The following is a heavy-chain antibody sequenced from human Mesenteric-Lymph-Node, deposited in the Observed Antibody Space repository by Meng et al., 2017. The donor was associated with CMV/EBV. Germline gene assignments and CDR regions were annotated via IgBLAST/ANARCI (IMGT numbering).Heavy chain of an antibody. Sequence: GGSLRLSCAASGFTFSNAWMSWVRQAPGKGLEWVANIKQDGSEKYYVDSVKGRFTISRDNAKNSLYLQMNSLRAEDTAVYYCARDGPMVRGVIDYWGQGTLVTVSS. CDR1: GFTFSNAW. CDR3: ARDGPMVRGVIDY. CDR2: IKQDGSEK. J-gene: IGHJ4*02. V-gene: IGHV3-7*01. D-gene: IGHD3-10*01.